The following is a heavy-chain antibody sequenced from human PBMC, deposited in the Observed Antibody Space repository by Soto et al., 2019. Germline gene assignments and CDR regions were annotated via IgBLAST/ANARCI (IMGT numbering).Heavy chain of an antibody. J-gene: IGHJ6*02. CDR2: IYHAGSV. V-gene: IGHV4-38-2*01. CDR1: GYSIASGCY. CDR3: ARTFDYYGMDV. Sequence: SETLSLTCAVSGYSIASGCYWAWIRQPPGKGLEWIGSIYHAGSVYYNPSLNSRVAMSLDTSDNHFSLKLTSVTAADTAVYYCARTFDYYGMDVWGQGTTVTVSS.